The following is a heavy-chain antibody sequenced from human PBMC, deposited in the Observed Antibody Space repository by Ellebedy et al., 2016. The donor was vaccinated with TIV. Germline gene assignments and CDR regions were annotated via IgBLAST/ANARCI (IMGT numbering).Heavy chain of an antibody. CDR3: ARDSLDYPYYYMDV. V-gene: IGHV3-7*01. CDR1: RFTFSAYW. Sequence: GESLKISXAASRFTFSAYWMNWVRQAPGKGLEWVANIKQDGSEKYYVDSVKGRFTISRDSSKNTLYLQMNSLRAEDTAVYYCARDSLDYPYYYMDVWGEGTTVTVSS. CDR2: IKQDGSEK. J-gene: IGHJ6*03.